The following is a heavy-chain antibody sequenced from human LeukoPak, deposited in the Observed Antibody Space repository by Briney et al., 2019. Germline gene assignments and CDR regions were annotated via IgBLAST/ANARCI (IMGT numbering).Heavy chain of an antibody. CDR3: ARSLVGPDYYYFDY. Sequence: SENLSLTCTVSGGSISSYYWSWIRQPPGKGLEWIGYIYTSGSTNYNPSLKSRVTISVDTSKNQFSLKLSSVTAADTAVYYCARSLVGPDYYYFDYWGQGTLVTVSS. D-gene: IGHD1-26*01. J-gene: IGHJ4*02. V-gene: IGHV4-4*09. CDR1: GGSISSYY. CDR2: IYTSGST.